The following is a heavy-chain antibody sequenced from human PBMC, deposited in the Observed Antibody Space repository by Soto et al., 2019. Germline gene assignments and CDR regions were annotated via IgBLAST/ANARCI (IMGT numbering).Heavy chain of an antibody. D-gene: IGHD2-21*02. CDR1: GGTFSSYA. Sequence: QVQLVQSGAEVKKPGSSVKVSCKASGGTFSSYAISWVRQAPGQGLEWMGGIIPIFGTANYAQKFQGRVTITADKSTSTAYMELSSLRSEDTAVYYCARTIAYCGGDCYSPFDYWGQGTLVTVSS. CDR3: ARTIAYCGGDCYSPFDY. V-gene: IGHV1-69*06. CDR2: IIPIFGTA. J-gene: IGHJ4*02.